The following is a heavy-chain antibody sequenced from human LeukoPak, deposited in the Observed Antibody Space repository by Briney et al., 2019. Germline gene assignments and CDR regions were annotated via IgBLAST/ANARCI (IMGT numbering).Heavy chain of an antibody. CDR1: GGSISSSSYY. V-gene: IGHV4-39*01. D-gene: IGHD6-19*01. CDR3: ARHRGGIAVAGTLY. CDR2: IYYSGST. Sequence: SETLSLTCTVSGGSISSSSYYWGWIRQPPGKGLEWIGSIYYSGSTYYNPSLKSRVTISVDTSKNQFSLKLSSVTAADMAVYYCARHRGGIAVAGTLYWGQGTLVTVSS. J-gene: IGHJ4*02.